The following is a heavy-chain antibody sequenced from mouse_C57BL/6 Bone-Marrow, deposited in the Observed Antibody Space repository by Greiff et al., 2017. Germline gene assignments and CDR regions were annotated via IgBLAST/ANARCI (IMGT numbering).Heavy chain of an antibody. CDR3: ARADWDVGFAY. D-gene: IGHD4-1*01. CDR1: GYTFTNYW. J-gene: IGHJ3*01. Sequence: VKLLESGAELVRPGTSVKMSCKASGYTFTNYWIGWAKQRPGHGLEWIGDIYPGGGYTNYNEKFKGKATLTADKSSSTAYMQLSSLTSEDSAIYDCARADWDVGFAYGGQGTLVTVSA. V-gene: IGHV1-63*01. CDR2: IYPGGGYT.